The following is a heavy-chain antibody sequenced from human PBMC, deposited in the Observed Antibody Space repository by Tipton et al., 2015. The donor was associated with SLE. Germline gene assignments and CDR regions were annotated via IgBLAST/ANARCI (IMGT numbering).Heavy chain of an antibody. CDR1: GFTFSSYW. CDR3: ASGNYEGSFDY. CDR2: IKQDGSEK. J-gene: IGHJ4*02. V-gene: IGHV3-7*01. Sequence: GSLRLSCAASGFTFSSYWMSWVRQAPGKGLEWVANIKQDGSEKYYADSVKGRFTISRDNAKNSLYLQMNSLRAEDTAVYYCASGNYEGSFDYWGQGTLVTVSS. D-gene: IGHD1-7*01.